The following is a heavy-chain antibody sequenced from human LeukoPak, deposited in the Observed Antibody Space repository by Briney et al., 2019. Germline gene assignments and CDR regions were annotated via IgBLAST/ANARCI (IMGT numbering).Heavy chain of an antibody. CDR3: AGDDGSGIDWFDP. Sequence: ASVKVSCKASGYTFTGYYMHWVRQAPGQGLEWMGWINPNSGGTNYAQKFQGRVTMTRDTSISTAYMELSRLRSDDTAVYYCAGDDGSGIDWFDPWGQGTLVTVSS. J-gene: IGHJ5*02. CDR2: INPNSGGT. D-gene: IGHD3-10*01. CDR1: GYTFTGYY. V-gene: IGHV1-2*02.